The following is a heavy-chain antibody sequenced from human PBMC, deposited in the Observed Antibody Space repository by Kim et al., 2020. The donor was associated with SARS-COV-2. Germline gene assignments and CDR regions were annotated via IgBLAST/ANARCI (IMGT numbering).Heavy chain of an antibody. J-gene: IGHJ4*02. CDR3: ARDGDSSGYYSPPFDY. Sequence: SVKGRFTITRDNAKNSLYLRMNSLRAEDTAVYYCARDGDSSGYYSPPFDYWGQGTLVTVSS. D-gene: IGHD3-22*01. V-gene: IGHV3-21*01.